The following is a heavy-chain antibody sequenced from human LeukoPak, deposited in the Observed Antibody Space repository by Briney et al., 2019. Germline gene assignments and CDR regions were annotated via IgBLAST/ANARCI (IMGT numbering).Heavy chain of an antibody. J-gene: IGHJ4*02. CDR1: GFTFSSYA. D-gene: IGHD6-6*01. V-gene: IGHV3-9*01. CDR3: AKDITGGRSSPYFDS. CDR2: ISWNGGGM. Sequence: GGSLRPSCAASGFTFSSYAMHRVRQAPGKGLEWVSGISWNGGGMGYAVSVKGRFTISRDNAKNSLYLQMNSLRDEDTALYYYAKDITGGRSSPYFDSWGQGTLVTVSS.